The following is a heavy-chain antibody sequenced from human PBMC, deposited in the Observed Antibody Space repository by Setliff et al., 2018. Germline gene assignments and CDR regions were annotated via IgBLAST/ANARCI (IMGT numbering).Heavy chain of an antibody. D-gene: IGHD2-15*01. J-gene: IGHJ4*02. V-gene: IGHV4-34*01. Sequence: SETLSLTCAVYGGSFSGYYWSWIRQPPGKGLEWIGEINHSGSTNYNPSLKSRVSISVDTSKNQFSLKLSSVTAADTAVYYRARSFSRSEKFLLDYWGQGALVTVSS. CDR3: ARSFSRSEKFLLDY. CDR2: INHSGST. CDR1: GGSFSGYY.